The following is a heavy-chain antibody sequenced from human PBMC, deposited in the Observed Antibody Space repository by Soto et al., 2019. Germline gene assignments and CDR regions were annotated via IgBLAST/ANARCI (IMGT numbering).Heavy chain of an antibody. CDR1: GGSISSSSYY. CDR2: IYYSGST. Sequence: PSDTLSLTCTVSGGSISSSSYYWGWLRQPPGKGLEWIGSIYYSGSTYYNPSLRSRLTISVDTSKNQFSLKLTSVTAADTAAYYCARVGDPYDIWGQGTPATVSS. V-gene: IGHV4-39*07. D-gene: IGHD3-10*01. CDR3: ARVGDPYDI. J-gene: IGHJ4*03.